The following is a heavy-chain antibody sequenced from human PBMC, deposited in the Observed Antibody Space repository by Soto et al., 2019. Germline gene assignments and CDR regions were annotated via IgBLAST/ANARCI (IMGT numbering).Heavy chain of an antibody. CDR1: GFTLSMSA. D-gene: IGHD4-4*01. CDR2: ISVIGDYM. Sequence: GASLRLSYASSGFTLSMSAVNWVRQAPGKGLEWGAYISVIGDYMFYADSVKGRFTISRDNAKNSLFLHMDSLRAEDTAVYFCARDSKNRQSGMDVGGKGTTVTVSS. V-gene: IGHV3-21*01. CDR3: ARDSKNRQSGMDV. J-gene: IGHJ6*04.